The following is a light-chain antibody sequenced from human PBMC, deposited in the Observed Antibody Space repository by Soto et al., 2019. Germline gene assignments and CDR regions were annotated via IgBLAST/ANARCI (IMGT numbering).Light chain of an antibody. CDR1: QSVSSNF. Sequence: EIVLTQSPGTLSLSPGERATLSCRASQSVSSNFLAWYQQKPGQAHRLLIYGASSRATGIPDRFSGSGSETDFTLTISRLEPEDFALYYCQQYGSSPITFGQGTRLEIK. CDR3: QQYGSSPIT. CDR2: GAS. V-gene: IGKV3-20*01. J-gene: IGKJ5*01.